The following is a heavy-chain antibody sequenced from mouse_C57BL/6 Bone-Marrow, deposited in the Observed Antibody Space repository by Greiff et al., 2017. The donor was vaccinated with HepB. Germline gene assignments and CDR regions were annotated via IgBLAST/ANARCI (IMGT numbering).Heavy chain of an antibody. CDR3: LYCYGSSCAGAWFAY. D-gene: IGHD1-1*01. CDR1: GYTFTSYG. V-gene: IGHV1-81*01. CDR2: IYPRSGNT. J-gene: IGHJ3*01. Sequence: QVQLQQSGAELARPGASVKLSCKASGYTFTSYGISWVKQRTGQGLEWIGEIYPRSGNTYYNEKFKGKATLTADKSSSTAYMELRSLTSEDSAVYFCLYCYGSSCAGAWFAYWGQGTLVTVSA.